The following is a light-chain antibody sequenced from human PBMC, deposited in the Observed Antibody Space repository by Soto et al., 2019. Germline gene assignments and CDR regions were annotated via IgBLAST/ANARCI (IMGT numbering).Light chain of an antibody. V-gene: IGKV3-20*01. CDR2: DAS. CDR3: QQYGSSPT. J-gene: IGKJ1*01. CDR1: HIVSNSY. Sequence: EIVLTQSPGTLSLSPGERATLSCRASHIVSNSYLAWYQQKPGQAPRLLIYDASSRATGIPDRFSGSGSGTDFTITISRLEPEDFAVYYCQQYGSSPTFGQGTKVEIK.